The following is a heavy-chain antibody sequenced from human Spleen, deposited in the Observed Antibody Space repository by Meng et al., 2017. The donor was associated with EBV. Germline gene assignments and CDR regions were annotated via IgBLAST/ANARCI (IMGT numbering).Heavy chain of an antibody. CDR1: GGSFSAYY. V-gene: IGHV4-34*01. J-gene: IGHJ4*02. CDR2: INHSGST. CDR3: ARVYVDTGFDY. Sequence: QVQLQQWGAGLLKPSETLSLTCAVYGGSFSAYYWSWIRQPPGKGLEWIGEINHSGSTNYNPSLKSRVTISVDTSKNQFSLKLSSVTAADTAVYYCARVYVDTGFDYWGQGTLVTVSS. D-gene: IGHD5-18*01.